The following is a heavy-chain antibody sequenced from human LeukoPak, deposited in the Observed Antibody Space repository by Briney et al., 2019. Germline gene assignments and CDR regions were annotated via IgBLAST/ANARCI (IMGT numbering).Heavy chain of an antibody. V-gene: IGHV1-18*04. CDR3: ARDGLRYFDWLGSNWFDP. Sequence: ASGKVSCKASGYTFTSYGISWGRQAPGQGLEWRGWISAYNGNTNYAQKPHRRITMTTDTSTSTAYMELRSLRSDDTAVYYCARDGLRYFDWLGSNWFDPWGQGTLVTVSS. CDR1: GYTFTSYG. D-gene: IGHD3-9*01. CDR2: ISAYNGNT. J-gene: IGHJ5*02.